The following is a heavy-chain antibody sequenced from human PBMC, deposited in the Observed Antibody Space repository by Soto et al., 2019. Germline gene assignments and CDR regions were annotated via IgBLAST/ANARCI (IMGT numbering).Heavy chain of an antibody. CDR2: IIPIFGTA. CDR3: ASLAARPGVDY. J-gene: IGHJ4*02. D-gene: IGHD6-6*01. V-gene: IGHV1-69*13. Sequence: GASVKVSCKASGGTFSSYAISWVRQAPGQGLEWMGGIIPIFGTANYAQKFQGRVTITAEESTSTAYMELSSLRSEDTAVYYCASLAARPGVDYWGQGTLVTVSS. CDR1: GGTFSSYA.